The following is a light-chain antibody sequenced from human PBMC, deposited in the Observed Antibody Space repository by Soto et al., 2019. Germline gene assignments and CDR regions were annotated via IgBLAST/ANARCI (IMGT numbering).Light chain of an antibody. CDR1: QSVGTK. CDR3: QHYSSWPWT. Sequence: IVMTQSPATLSVSPGERANLSCRASQSVGTKLAWYQQTPGQAPRLLIYGASNRATGVPARISGSVSGTEFSLTIASLQSEDFAIYYCQHYSSWPWTFGQGTKVEIK. J-gene: IGKJ1*01. CDR2: GAS. V-gene: IGKV3-15*01.